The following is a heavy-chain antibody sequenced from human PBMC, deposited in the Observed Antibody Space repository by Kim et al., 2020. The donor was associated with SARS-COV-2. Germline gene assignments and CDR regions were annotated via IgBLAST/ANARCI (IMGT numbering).Heavy chain of an antibody. Sequence: QKFQGRATITRDTSARTAYMELSSLRSEDTAVYYCANGSGSYYPHYGMDVWGQGTTVTVSS. D-gene: IGHD3-10*01. CDR3: ANGSGSYYPHYGMDV. V-gene: IGHV1-3*01. J-gene: IGHJ6*02.